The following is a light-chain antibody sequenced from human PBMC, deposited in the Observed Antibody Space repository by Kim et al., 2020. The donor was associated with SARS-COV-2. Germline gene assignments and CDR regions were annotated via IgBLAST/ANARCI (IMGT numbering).Light chain of an antibody. Sequence: SVTITCTRTSSDVGGYNYVSWYQQHPGNAPKLLIYEVTKRPSGVPARFSGSKSGNKASLTVSGLQAEDEADYYCSSYAGSNNFCVFGGGTKVTVL. J-gene: IGLJ1*01. V-gene: IGLV2-8*01. CDR1: SSDVGGYNY. CDR2: EVT. CDR3: SSYAGSNNFCV.